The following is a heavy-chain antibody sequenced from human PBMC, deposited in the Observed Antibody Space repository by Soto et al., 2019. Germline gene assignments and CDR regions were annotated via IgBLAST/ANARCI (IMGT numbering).Heavy chain of an antibody. D-gene: IGHD1-26*01. V-gene: IGHV3-74*01. CDR3: ETTYGPVGNY. CDR1: GFTFSMYW. Sequence: GGSLTHACAASGFTFSMYWMHWVRQAPGKWVVWVPRIKSDGSDTRYADSVKGRFTISRDNDKNTLYLQMNSLRAEDTAVYYCETTYGPVGNYWGQGIPVTVSS. CDR2: IKSDGSDT. J-gene: IGHJ4*02.